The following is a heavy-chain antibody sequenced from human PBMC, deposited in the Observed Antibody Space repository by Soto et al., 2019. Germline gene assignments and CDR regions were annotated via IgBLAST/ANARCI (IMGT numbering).Heavy chain of an antibody. Sequence: GGSLRLSCAASGFTVNGKKYITWVRQAPGKGLEWVSALYIADGTYYADSVKGRFTVSIDSSKNTVFLQMNNISPEDTAVYYSATWLLREHAFDIWGLGTMVTVSS. CDR2: LYIADGT. V-gene: IGHV3-53*01. CDR3: ATWLLREHAFDI. D-gene: IGHD2-15*01. CDR1: GFTVNGKKY. J-gene: IGHJ3*02.